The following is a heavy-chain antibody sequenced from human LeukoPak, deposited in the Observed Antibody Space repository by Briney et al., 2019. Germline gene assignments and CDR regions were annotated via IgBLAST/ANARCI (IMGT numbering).Heavy chain of an antibody. CDR2: IYTSGST. CDR3: ARDSSGWYEHYYYYYYMDV. D-gene: IGHD6-19*01. V-gene: IGHV4-38-2*02. CDR1: GYSISSGYD. Sequence: PSETLSLTCTVSGYSISSGYDWGWIRQAPGKRLEWLGSIYTSGSTNYNPSLKSRVTISVDTSKNQFSLKLSSVTAADTAVYYCARDSSGWYEHYYYYYYMDVWGKGTTVTISS. J-gene: IGHJ6*03.